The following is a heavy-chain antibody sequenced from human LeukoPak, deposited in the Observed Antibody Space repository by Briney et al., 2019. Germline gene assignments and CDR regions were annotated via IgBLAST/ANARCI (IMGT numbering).Heavy chain of an antibody. CDR3: AKDQSTERFLEWLLSRVGDYYYYMDV. V-gene: IGHV3-23*01. D-gene: IGHD3-3*01. Sequence: PGGSLRLSCAASGFTFSSYAMSWVRQAPGKGLEWVSAISGSGGSTYYADSVKGRFTISRDNSKNTLYLQMNSLRAEDTAVYYCAKDQSTERFLEWLLSRVGDYYYYMDVWGKGTTVTVSS. CDR1: GFTFSSYA. CDR2: ISGSGGST. J-gene: IGHJ6*03.